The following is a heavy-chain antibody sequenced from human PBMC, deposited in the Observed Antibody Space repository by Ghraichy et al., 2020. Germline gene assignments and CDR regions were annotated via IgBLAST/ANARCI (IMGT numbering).Heavy chain of an antibody. CDR1: GGTFSSYA. CDR2: IIPIFGIA. Sequence: SVKVSCKASGGTFSSYAISWVQQAPGQGLEWMGGIIPIFGIANYAQKFQGRVTITADKSTSTAYMELSSLRSEDTAVYYCARDLGDSTYYYDSSGYFYWGQGTLVTVSS. CDR3: ARDLGDSTYYYDSSGYFY. J-gene: IGHJ4*02. D-gene: IGHD3-22*01. V-gene: IGHV1-69*10.